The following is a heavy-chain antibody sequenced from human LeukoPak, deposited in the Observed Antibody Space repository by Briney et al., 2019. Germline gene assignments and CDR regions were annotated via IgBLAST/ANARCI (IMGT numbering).Heavy chain of an antibody. CDR3: ARYNLRKNFDY. CDR1: GGSISSSSYY. V-gene: IGHV4-39*07. CDR2: IYYSGST. J-gene: IGHJ4*02. D-gene: IGHD1-14*01. Sequence: SETLSLTCTVSGGSISSSSYYWGWIRQPPGKGLEWIGSIYYSGSTYYNPSLKSRVTISVDTSKNQFSLKLSSVTAADTAVYYCARYNLRKNFDYWGQGTLVTVSS.